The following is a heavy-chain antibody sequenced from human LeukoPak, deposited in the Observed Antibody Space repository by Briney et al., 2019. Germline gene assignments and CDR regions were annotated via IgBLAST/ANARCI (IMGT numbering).Heavy chain of an antibody. D-gene: IGHD5-12*01. CDR2: MNPNSGNT. Sequence: ASVKVSCKASGYTFTSYDINWVRQATGQGLEWMGWMNPNSGNTGYAQKFQGRVTMTRNTSITTAYMELSSLRSEDTAVYYCAREVGGGLVGSNIVATIGEYFDYWGQGTLVTVSS. V-gene: IGHV1-8*01. CDR1: GYTFTSYD. J-gene: IGHJ4*02. CDR3: AREVGGGLVGSNIVATIGEYFDY.